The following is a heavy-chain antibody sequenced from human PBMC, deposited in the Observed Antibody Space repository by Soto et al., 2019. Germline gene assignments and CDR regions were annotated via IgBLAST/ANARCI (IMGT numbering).Heavy chain of an antibody. V-gene: IGHV3-23*01. Sequence: EVQLLESGGGLVQPGGSLRLSCAASGFTFSSYAMSWVRQAPGKGLEWVSGISGNGGSTYYADSVKGRFTISRDNSKNTQYLQMNSLRAEDTAVYYCAKGVVAVGRTPFVYWGQGTLVTVSS. CDR2: ISGNGGST. J-gene: IGHJ4*02. CDR1: GFTFSSYA. D-gene: IGHD6-13*01. CDR3: AKGVVAVGRTPFVY.